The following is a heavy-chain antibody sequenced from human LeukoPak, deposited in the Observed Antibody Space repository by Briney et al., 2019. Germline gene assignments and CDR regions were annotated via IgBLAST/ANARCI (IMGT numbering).Heavy chain of an antibody. D-gene: IGHD3-3*01. J-gene: IGHJ5*02. Sequence: SETLSLTCAVYGGSFSGYYWSWIRQPPGKGLEWIGEINHSGSTNYNPSLKSRVTISVDTSKNQFSLKLSSVTAADTAVYYCARRGPYYDFWSGYQNNWFDPWGQGTLVTVSS. V-gene: IGHV4-34*01. CDR2: INHSGST. CDR1: GGSFSGYY. CDR3: ARRGPYYDFWSGYQNNWFDP.